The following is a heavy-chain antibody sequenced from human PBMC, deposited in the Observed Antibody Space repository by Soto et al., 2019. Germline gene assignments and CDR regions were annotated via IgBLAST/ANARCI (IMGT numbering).Heavy chain of an antibody. V-gene: IGHV3-23*01. CDR2: ISGSGGST. Sequence: GGSLRLSCAASGFTFSSYAMSWVRQAPGKGLEWVSAISGSGGSTYYADSVKGRFTISRDNSKNTLYLQMNSLRAEDTAVYYCAKDGGGFVLMVYAPGRGFDPWGQGTLVTVSS. J-gene: IGHJ5*02. CDR3: AKDGGGFVLMVYAPGRGFDP. D-gene: IGHD2-8*01. CDR1: GFTFSSYA.